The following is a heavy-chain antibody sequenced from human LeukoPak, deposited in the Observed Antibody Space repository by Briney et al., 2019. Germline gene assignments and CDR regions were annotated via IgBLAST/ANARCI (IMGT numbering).Heavy chain of an antibody. D-gene: IGHD3-10*01. CDR3: ASPQASGGAFDI. CDR1: GYTFTSYA. V-gene: IGHV1-3*01. J-gene: IGHJ3*02. CDR2: ISAGNGNT. Sequence: GASVKVSCKASGYTFTSYAMHWVRQAPGQRLEWMGWISAGNGNTKYSQKFQGRVTITRDTSASTAYMELSSLRSEDTAVYYCASPQASGGAFDIWGQGTMVTVSS.